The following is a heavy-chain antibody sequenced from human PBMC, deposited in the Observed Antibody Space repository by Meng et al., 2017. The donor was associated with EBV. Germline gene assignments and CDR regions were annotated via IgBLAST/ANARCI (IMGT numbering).Heavy chain of an antibody. Sequence: QVPVGQAAAEVKKPGSSVKVSCKTSGGPFRYYAISWVRQAPGQGLEWLGGFLPRLGAPNYAQKFHGRVKITADESTSTHYMDLSSLRSEDTAIYYCASESGRGYTPDYWGQGTLVTASS. CDR2: FLPRLGAP. CDR1: GGPFRYYA. J-gene: IGHJ4*02. D-gene: IGHD3-10*01. V-gene: IGHV1-69*01. CDR3: ASESGRGYTPDY.